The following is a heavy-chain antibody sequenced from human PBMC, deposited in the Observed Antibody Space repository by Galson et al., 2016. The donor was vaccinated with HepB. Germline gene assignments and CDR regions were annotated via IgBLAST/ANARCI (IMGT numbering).Heavy chain of an antibody. CDR1: GFTFSSHP. J-gene: IGHJ4*02. D-gene: IGHD1/OR15-1a*01. V-gene: IGHV3-23*01. CDR2: IGSRGDDT. CDR3: AKGTTLQVHFGYFDL. Sequence: SLRLSCAGSGFTFSSHPMNWVRQAPGKGLEWVSSIGSRGDDTYYADSVKGRFTVSRDNLKNTLYLQMNSLRVEDTAVYYCAKGTTLQVHFGYFDLWGQGTLVTVSS.